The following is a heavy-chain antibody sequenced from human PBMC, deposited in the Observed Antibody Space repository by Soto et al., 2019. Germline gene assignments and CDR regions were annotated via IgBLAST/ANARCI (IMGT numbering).Heavy chain of an antibody. CDR2: TYQSGST. V-gene: IGHV4-30-2*01. D-gene: IGHD3-10*01. CDR3: ARDVAVRGAMGWFDP. J-gene: IGHJ5*02. CDR1: GGSIRSGTYT. Sequence: QLQLQESGSGLVKPSQTLSLTCAVSGGSIRSGTYTWNWIRQPPGKGLEWIGYTYQSGSTFYSASLKGRVTITVDRSNNQFSLKLSSVTAADTAVYYCARDVAVRGAMGWFDPWGQGTLVTVSS.